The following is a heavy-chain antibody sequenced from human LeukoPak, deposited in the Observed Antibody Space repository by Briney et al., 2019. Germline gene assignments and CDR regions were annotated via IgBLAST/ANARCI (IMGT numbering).Heavy chain of an antibody. CDR3: ARGSSVGAYSPADY. V-gene: IGHV1-2*04. Sequence: GASVKVSCKASGYTFTGYYMHWVRQAPGQGLEWMGWINPNSGGTNYAQKFQGWVTMTRDTSISTAYMELSRLRSDDTAVYYCARGSSVGAYSPADYWAQGTLVIVSS. D-gene: IGHD1-26*01. J-gene: IGHJ4*02. CDR1: GYTFTGYY. CDR2: INPNSGGT.